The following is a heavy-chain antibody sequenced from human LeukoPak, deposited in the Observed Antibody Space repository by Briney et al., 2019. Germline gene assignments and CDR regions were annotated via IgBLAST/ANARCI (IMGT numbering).Heavy chain of an antibody. CDR2: NRRGHT. Sequence: TGGSLRLSCAASGFTFDRFTIHWVRQTPGKGLEWVSLNRRGHTSYADSVKGRFTISRDNSRNSVFLQMNSLRPEDTALYHCAKEVDCPSDCLFFHSWGQGTLVTVSS. D-gene: IGHD2-21*02. CDR3: AKEVDCPSDCLFFHS. CDR1: GFTFDRFT. J-gene: IGHJ4*02. V-gene: IGHV3-43*01.